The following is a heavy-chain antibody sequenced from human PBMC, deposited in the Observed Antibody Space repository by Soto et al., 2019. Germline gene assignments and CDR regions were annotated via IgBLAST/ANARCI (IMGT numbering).Heavy chain of an antibody. CDR3: ARGVVVLAAKNWLEP. CDR1: VGSISISSYY. V-gene: IGHV4-39*01. J-gene: IGHJ5*02. Sequence: PSATXSLTCTVAVGSISISSYYWCWIRQPPGKGLEWIGSIYYSGITYYNPSLKSRVTISVDTSKNQFSLKLSSVTAADTAVYYCARGVVVLAAKNWLEPWGQGTLVNV. CDR2: IYYSGIT. D-gene: IGHD2-15*01.